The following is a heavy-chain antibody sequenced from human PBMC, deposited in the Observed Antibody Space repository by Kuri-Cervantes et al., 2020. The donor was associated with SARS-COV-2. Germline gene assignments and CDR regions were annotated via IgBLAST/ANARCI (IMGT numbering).Heavy chain of an antibody. CDR1: GFTFSSYG. Sequence: GGSLRLSCAASGFTFSSYGMHWVRQAPGKGLEWVAVISYDGSNKYYADSVKGRFTISRDNSKNTLYLQMNSLRAEDTAVYYCAKDFEQQLDSHYGMDVWGQGTTVTVSS. J-gene: IGHJ6*02. CDR2: ISYDGSNK. CDR3: AKDFEQQLDSHYGMDV. D-gene: IGHD6-13*01. V-gene: IGHV3-30*18.